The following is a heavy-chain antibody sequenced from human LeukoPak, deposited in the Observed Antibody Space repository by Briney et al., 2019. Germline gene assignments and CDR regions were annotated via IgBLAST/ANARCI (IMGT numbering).Heavy chain of an antibody. J-gene: IGHJ4*02. CDR3: ARKSRDGYLFDF. V-gene: IGHV4-28*01. D-gene: IGHD5-24*01. CDR2: IYSSGST. Sequence: DTLSLTCTVSGYSISSGHWWGWIRQPPGKGLEWIGYIYSSGSTYYNPSLKSRVTMSVDTSKNQFSLKVSSVTAVDTAVYYCARKSRDGYLFDFWGQGTLVTVSS. CDR1: GYSISSGHW.